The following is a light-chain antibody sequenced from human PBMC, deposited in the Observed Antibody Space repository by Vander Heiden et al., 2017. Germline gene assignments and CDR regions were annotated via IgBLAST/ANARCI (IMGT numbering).Light chain of an antibody. CDR2: WAS. CDR3: LQDYSTPQT. CDR1: QSVLYSSNNKNY. V-gene: IGKV4-1*01. Sequence: DIVMTQSPDSLAVSLGERATINCKSSQSVLYSSNNKNYLAWYQQKPGQPPKLLIYWASTRESGVPDRFSGSGSGTDFTLTISSLQAEDVAVYYCLQDYSTPQTFGQGTKVEIK. J-gene: IGKJ1*01.